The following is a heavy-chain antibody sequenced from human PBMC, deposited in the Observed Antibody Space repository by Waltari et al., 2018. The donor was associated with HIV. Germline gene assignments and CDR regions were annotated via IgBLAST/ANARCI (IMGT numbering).Heavy chain of an antibody. D-gene: IGHD3-10*01. CDR3: ARWGAMGSGSYFLDL. Sequence: EVQLVESGGGLVKPGGSLRLSCAASGFTFSSYSMSWVRQAPGKWREWGSSFMSRSSKSYYADSRKCRFTISRDNAKNSLYLQMNSLRAEDTAVYYCARWGAMGSGSYFLDLWGRGTLVTVSS. CDR1: GFTFSSYS. V-gene: IGHV3-21*01. CDR2: FMSRSSKS. J-gene: IGHJ2*01.